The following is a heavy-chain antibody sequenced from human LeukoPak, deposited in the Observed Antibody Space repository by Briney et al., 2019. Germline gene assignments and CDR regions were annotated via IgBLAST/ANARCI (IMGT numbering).Heavy chain of an antibody. J-gene: IGHJ5*02. CDR3: ARAPAQYYDFWSGYPRGSNWFDP. Sequence: ASVKLSCKASGYTFTSYDNNWVRHATGQGLEWMGWMNPNSGNTGYAQKFQGRVTMTRNTSISTAYMELSSLRSEDTAVYYCARAPAQYYDFWSGYPRGSNWFDPWGQGTLVTVSS. CDR1: GYTFTSYD. CDR2: MNPNSGNT. D-gene: IGHD3-3*01. V-gene: IGHV1-8*01.